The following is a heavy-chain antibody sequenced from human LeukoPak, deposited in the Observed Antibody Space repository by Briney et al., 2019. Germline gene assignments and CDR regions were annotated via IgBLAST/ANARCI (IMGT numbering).Heavy chain of an antibody. D-gene: IGHD1-1*01. CDR1: GGSISSYY. Sequence: SETLSLTCTVSGGSISSYYWSWIRQPAGKGLEWIGRAYTSGNHKYNPSLKSRVTMSIDTSKNQFSLKLSSVTAADTAVYYCARDFATTPLDYWGQGTLVTVSS. CDR2: AYTSGNH. J-gene: IGHJ4*02. V-gene: IGHV4-4*07. CDR3: ARDFATTPLDY.